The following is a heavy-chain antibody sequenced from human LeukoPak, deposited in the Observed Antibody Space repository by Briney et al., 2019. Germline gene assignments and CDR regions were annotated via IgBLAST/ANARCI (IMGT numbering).Heavy chain of an antibody. D-gene: IGHD3-22*01. J-gene: IGHJ3*02. CDR3: ARHLYYFDSSAYQDAFDI. CDR2: IYYGGNT. V-gene: IGHV4-59*08. CDR1: GGSMSPYF. Sequence: SETLSLTCTVSGGSMSPYFWSWIRQPPGKGLEWIGYIYYGGNTKYNPSLKSRVTITVDKPKNQFSLWLTSVTAADTAVYYCARHLYYFDSSAYQDAFDIWGQGTMVPVSS.